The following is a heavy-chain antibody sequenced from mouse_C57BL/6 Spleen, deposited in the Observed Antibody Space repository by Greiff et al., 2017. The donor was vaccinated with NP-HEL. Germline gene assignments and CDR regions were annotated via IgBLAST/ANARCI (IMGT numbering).Heavy chain of an antibody. CDR1: GFPFSVAC. J-gene: IGHJ3*01. D-gene: IGHD1-1*01. Sequence: SVGGFVPPGGSLPLSCAASGFPFSVACMDCVRPSPVPGLELVSEIRNKANNHATYYAESVKGRFTISRDDSKSSVYLQMNSLRAEDTGIYYCTRRYYGSPWFAYWGQGTLVTVSA. CDR2: IRNKANNHAT. V-gene: IGHV6-6*01. CDR3: TRRYYGSPWFAY.